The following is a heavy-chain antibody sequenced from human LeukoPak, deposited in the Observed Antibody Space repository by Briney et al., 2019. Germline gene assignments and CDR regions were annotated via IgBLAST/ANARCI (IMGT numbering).Heavy chain of an antibody. V-gene: IGHV1-18*01. CDR2: ISAYNGNT. CDR3: ARERGSSSFYYYYYYGMDV. J-gene: IGHJ6*02. Sequence: GASVKVSCKASGYTFTSYGISWVRQAPGQGLEWMGWISAYNGNTNYAQKLQGRVTMTTDTSTSTAYIELRSLRSDDTAVYYCARERGSSSFYYYYYYGMDVWGQGTTVTVSS. CDR1: GYTFTSYG. D-gene: IGHD6-6*01.